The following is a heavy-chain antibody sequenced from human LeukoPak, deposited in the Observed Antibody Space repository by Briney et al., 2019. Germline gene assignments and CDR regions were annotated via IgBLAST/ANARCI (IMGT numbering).Heavy chain of an antibody. J-gene: IGHJ6*02. CDR1: GFTFSNYW. CDR3: ARGFYAMDV. Sequence: GGSLRLSCAASGFTFSNYWMNWVRQAPGKGLEWVAFIKQDGSEKYYVDSVKGRFTISRDNAKNSLYLQMSSLRAEDTAVYYCARGFYAMDVWGQGTTVTVSS. CDR2: IKQDGSEK. V-gene: IGHV3-7*01.